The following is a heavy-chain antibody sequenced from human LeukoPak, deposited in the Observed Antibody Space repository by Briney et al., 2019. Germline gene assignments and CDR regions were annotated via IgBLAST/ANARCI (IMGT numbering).Heavy chain of an antibody. D-gene: IGHD6-6*01. J-gene: IGHJ4*02. V-gene: IGHV4-59*12. CDR2: ISYSGST. CDR3: ARGMWGDSSSPY. CDR1: GGSIRGYY. Sequence: SETPSLTCTVSGGSIRGYYWSWIRQPPGKGLEWIGYISYSGSTNYNPSLKSRVTISVDTSKNQFSLKLNSVTAADTAVYYCARGMWGDSSSPYWGQGTLVTVSS.